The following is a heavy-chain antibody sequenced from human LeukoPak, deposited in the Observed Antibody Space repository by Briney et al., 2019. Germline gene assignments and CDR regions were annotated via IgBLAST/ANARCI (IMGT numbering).Heavy chain of an antibody. CDR3: ARGAAVAGTGGFDY. CDR2: INHSGST. CDR1: GGSISSSSYY. D-gene: IGHD6-19*01. J-gene: IGHJ4*02. Sequence: PSETLSLTCTVSGGSISSSSYYWSWIRQPPGKGLEWIGEINHSGSTNYNPSLKSRVTISVDTSKNQFSLKLSSVTAADTAVYYCARGAAVAGTGGFDYWGQGTLVTVSS. V-gene: IGHV4-39*07.